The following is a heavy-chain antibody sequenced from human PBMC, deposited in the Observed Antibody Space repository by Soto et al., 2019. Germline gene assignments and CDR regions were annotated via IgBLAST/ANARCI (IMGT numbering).Heavy chain of an antibody. CDR3: ARHHDFWSGYYFDY. CDR1: GGSISSSSYY. CDR2: IYYSGST. Sequence: SETLSLTCTVSGGSISSSSYYWGWIRQPPGKGLEWIGSIYYSGSTYYNPSLKSRVTISVDTSKNQFSLKLSSVTAADTAVYYCARHHDFWSGYYFDYWGQGTLVTVSS. J-gene: IGHJ4*02. D-gene: IGHD3-3*01. V-gene: IGHV4-39*01.